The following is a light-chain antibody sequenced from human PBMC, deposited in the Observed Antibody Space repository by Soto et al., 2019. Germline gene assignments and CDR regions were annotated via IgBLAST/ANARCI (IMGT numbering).Light chain of an antibody. V-gene: IGKV3-20*01. CDR3: QQYNNWPT. CDR2: GAS. CDR1: QSVSSSY. J-gene: IGKJ1*01. Sequence: EIVLTQSPGTLSLSPVERATLSCMASQSVSSSYLAWYQQKPGQAPRLLIYGASSRATGIPDRFSGSGSGTEFTLTISSLQSEDFAVYYCQQYNNWPTFGQGTKVDIK.